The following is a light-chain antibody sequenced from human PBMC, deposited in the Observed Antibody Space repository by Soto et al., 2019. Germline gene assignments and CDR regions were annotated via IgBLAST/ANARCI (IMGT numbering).Light chain of an antibody. J-gene: IGKJ5*01. CDR2: AAS. CDR1: QGISNY. CDR3: QKYDSAPLT. Sequence: DIQMTQSPSSVSASVGDRVTITCRASQGISNYLAWYQQKPGKVPKLLIYAASTLQSGIPSRFSGSGSGTDFTLTISSLQPEDVATYYCQKYDSAPLTFRQGTRLEIK. V-gene: IGKV1-27*01.